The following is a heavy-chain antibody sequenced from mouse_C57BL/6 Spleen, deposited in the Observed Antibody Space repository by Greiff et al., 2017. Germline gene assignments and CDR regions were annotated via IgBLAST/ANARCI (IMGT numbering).Heavy chain of an antibody. J-gene: IGHJ2*01. Sequence: EVQLQQSGPELVKPGASVKISCKASGYTFTDYYMNWVKQSHGKSLEWIGDINPNNGGTSYNQKFKGKATLTVDKSSSTAYMELRSLTSEDSAVYYCARESLYGRGGYWGQGTTLTVSS. CDR3: ARESLYGRGGY. CDR2: INPNNGGT. V-gene: IGHV1-26*01. D-gene: IGHD1-1*01. CDR1: GYTFTDYY.